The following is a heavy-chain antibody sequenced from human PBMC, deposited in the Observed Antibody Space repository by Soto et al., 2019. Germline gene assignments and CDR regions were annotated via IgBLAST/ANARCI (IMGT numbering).Heavy chain of an antibody. CDR2: VSGYNGNT. Sequence: GASVKVSCKASGYPLTSFAVSWVRQAPGQGLEWMGWVSGYNGNTNYAQKLQGRVTMTTDTSTSTAYMELRSLRSDDTAVYFCARDPKPYDYSNYLHFDYWGQGTLLTVSS. CDR1: GYPLTSFA. CDR3: ARDPKPYDYSNYLHFDY. D-gene: IGHD4-4*01. V-gene: IGHV1-18*01. J-gene: IGHJ4*02.